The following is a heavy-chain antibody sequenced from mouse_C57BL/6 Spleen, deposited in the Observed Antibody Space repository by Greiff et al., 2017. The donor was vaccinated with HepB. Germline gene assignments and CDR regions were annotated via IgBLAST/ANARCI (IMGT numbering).Heavy chain of an antibody. J-gene: IGHJ4*01. D-gene: IGHD2-4*01. V-gene: IGHV1-62-2*01. CDR3: ARHVYYDYDVDYAMDY. CDR2: FYPGSGSI. Sequence: VQLQESGAELVKPGASVKLSCKASGYTFTEYTIHWVKQRSGQGLEWIGWFYPGSGSIKYNEKFKDKATLTADKSSSTVYMELSRLTSEDSAVYFCARHVYYDYDVDYAMDYWGQGTSVTVSS. CDR1: GYTFTEYT.